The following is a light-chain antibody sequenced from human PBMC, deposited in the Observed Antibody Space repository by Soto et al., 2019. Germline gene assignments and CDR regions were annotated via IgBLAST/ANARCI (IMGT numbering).Light chain of an antibody. CDR1: QSVSIH. Sequence: ETVMTQSPGTLSVSLGERATLSCRASQSVSIHLAWYQQKPGQAPRLLIYDTSTRATGIPARFSGSGSGTEFTLTISSLQSEDFAVYYCQQYGSSPLTFGGGTKV. V-gene: IGKV3-15*01. CDR3: QQYGSSPLT. J-gene: IGKJ4*01. CDR2: DTS.